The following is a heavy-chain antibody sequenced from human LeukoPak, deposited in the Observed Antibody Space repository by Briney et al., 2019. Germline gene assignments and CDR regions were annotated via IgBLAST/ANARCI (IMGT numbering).Heavy chain of an antibody. Sequence: GGSLRLSCAASGFTFSSYWMSWVRHAPRKGLEWVANIKQDGSEEYYADSVKCRFTISRDNAKNTLYLQMNILRAQDPAVYYCARDYLGYWGQGTLVTVSS. J-gene: IGHJ4*02. D-gene: IGHD3-16*02. CDR2: IKQDGSEE. CDR1: GFTFSSYW. CDR3: ARDYLGY. V-gene: IGHV3-7*01.